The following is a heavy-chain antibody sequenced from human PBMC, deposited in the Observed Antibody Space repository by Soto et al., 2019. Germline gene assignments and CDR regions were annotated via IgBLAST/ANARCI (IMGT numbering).Heavy chain of an antibody. Sequence: PSETLSLTCAVSGDSVSTNYWWGWVRQSPVTGLEWIGDMSHSGTTNYSPSLKSRVTLSVDTSKNQFSLELKSVTAADTAVYYCVRNSPTAPGGTWGQGTLVTVSS. CDR2: MSHSGTT. CDR3: VRNSPTAPGGT. V-gene: IGHV4-4*02. J-gene: IGHJ5*02. CDR1: GDSVSTNYW. D-gene: IGHD2-15*01.